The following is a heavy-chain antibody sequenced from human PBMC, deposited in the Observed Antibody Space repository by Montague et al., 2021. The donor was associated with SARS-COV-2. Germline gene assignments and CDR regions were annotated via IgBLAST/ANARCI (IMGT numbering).Heavy chain of an antibody. D-gene: IGHD3-3*01. Sequence: TLSLTCTVSGGSIRGGDYSWSWIRQPPGKGLEWIGFMYNSGNTYYAPSLRSRVTIDIDSSKNQVSLRLNSVTDTDTALYFCARVNDDSSGHYVFDIWGQGTAVTVSS. CDR2: MYNSGNT. V-gene: IGHV4-30-4*08. CDR3: ARVNDDSSGHYVFDI. CDR1: GGSIRGGDYS. J-gene: IGHJ4*01.